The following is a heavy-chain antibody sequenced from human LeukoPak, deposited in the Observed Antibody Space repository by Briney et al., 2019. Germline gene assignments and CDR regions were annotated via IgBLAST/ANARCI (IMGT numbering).Heavy chain of an antibody. J-gene: IGHJ3*01. CDR1: GASVSTTAYC. Sequence: SETLSLTCSVPGASVSTTAYCWNWIRQPAGEGLEWIGRIYASGNTHYNPSLKSRVTMSLDTSKNQFSLTMNSVTAADSAVYFCASYREAYDLYPHGLDVWGRGTVVTVSS. D-gene: IGHD5-24*01. CDR2: IYASGNT. CDR3: ASYREAYDLYPHGLDV. V-gene: IGHV4-61*02.